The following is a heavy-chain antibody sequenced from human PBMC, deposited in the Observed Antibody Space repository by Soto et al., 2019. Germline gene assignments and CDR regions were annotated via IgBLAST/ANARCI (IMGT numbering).Heavy chain of an antibody. V-gene: IGHV1-46*01. CDR1: GYTFTSYY. CDR3: ARDPYYDFWSGSRDHYYYYYGMDV. J-gene: IGHJ6*02. Sequence: GASVKVSCKASGYTFTSYYMHWVRQAPGQGLERMGIINTSGSSTSYAQKFQGRVTMTRDTSTSTVYMELSSLRSEDTAVYYCARDPYYDFWSGSRDHYYYYYGMDVWGQGTTVTVSS. CDR2: INTSGSST. D-gene: IGHD3-3*01.